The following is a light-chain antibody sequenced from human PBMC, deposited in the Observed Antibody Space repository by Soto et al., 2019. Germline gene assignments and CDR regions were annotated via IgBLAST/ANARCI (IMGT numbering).Light chain of an antibody. Sequence: EIVMTQSPATLSVSPGERATLSCRASQSVSSNLAWYQQKAGQAPRLLIYGASTRATGIPDRFSGSGSGTEFTLTISSLQSGDCAVYYCQQYNNWPIYTFGQGTKLEIK. V-gene: IGKV3-15*01. J-gene: IGKJ2*01. CDR3: QQYNNWPIYT. CDR2: GAS. CDR1: QSVSSN.